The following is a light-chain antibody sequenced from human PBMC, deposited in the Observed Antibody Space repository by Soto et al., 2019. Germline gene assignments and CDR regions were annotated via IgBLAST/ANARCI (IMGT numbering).Light chain of an antibody. CDR3: QQYGSSPPGT. V-gene: IGKV3-20*01. Sequence: EIVLTQSPGTLSLSPGERATLSCRASQSVSSSFLAWYQQKAGQAPRLLIYGASSRATGIPDRFSGSGSGTDFTLTISRLEPEDFAVYYYQQYGSSPPGTFGQGTKLEIK. J-gene: IGKJ2*02. CDR1: QSVSSSF. CDR2: GAS.